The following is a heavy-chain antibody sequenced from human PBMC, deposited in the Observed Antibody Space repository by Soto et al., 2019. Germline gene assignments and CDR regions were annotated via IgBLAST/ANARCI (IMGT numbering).Heavy chain of an antibody. V-gene: IGHV1-46*01. Sequence: ASLKVSCKASGYTFTSYYMHWVRQAPGQGLEWMGIINPSGGSTSYAQKFQGRVTMTRDTSTSTVYMELSSLRSEDTAVYYCARGGGEYDSSGYHLDYWGKGTLVTVSS. J-gene: IGHJ4*02. CDR3: ARGGGEYDSSGYHLDY. CDR1: GYTFTSYY. CDR2: INPSGGST. D-gene: IGHD3-22*01.